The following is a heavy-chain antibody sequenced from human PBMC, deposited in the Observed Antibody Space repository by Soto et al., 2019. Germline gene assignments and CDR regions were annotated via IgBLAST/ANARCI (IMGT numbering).Heavy chain of an antibody. CDR1: GFTLSSYA. CDR2: ISYDGSNK. V-gene: IGHV3-30-3*01. D-gene: IGHD6-13*01. CDR3: ARAGIAAAGTYSGAFDI. J-gene: IGHJ3*02. Sequence: QVQLVESGGGVIQTGRSLRLSCAASGFTLSSYAMHWVRQAPGKGLEWVVVISYDGSNKYYADSVKGRFTISRDNSKNTLYLQMNSLRAEDTAVYYCARAGIAAAGTYSGAFDIWGQGTMVTVSS.